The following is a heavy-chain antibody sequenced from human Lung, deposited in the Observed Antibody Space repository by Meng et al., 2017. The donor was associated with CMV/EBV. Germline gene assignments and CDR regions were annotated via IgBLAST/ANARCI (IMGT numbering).Heavy chain of an antibody. D-gene: IGHD3-22*01. V-gene: IGHV1-18*01. CDR3: ARVSGHLITMILYYFDS. Sequence: ASXXVSXKASGYTFTSYGISWVRQAPGQGLEWMGWISTYNDNTNYAQKLQDRVTMTTDTSTSTAYMELRSLRSDDTAVYYCARVSGHLITMILYYFDSWGQGTXVTGAS. J-gene: IGHJ4*02. CDR1: GYTFTSYG. CDR2: ISTYNDNT.